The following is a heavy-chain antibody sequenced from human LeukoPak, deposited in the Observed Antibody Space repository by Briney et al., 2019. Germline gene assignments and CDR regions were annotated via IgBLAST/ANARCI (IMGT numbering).Heavy chain of an antibody. D-gene: IGHD3-22*01. J-gene: IGHJ4*02. CDR3: TRERDSDGLDGPGDLDY. Sequence: GGPLRLSCGASGFNYSDHCKAGLRQAPGKGVEWIGRIRNKANSYTTEYPQSVKRRFSISRDEAKNSLSLQMNNLHTEESPVYYCTRERDSDGLDGPGDLDYWGQGTLVTVCS. V-gene: IGHV3-72*01. CDR2: IRNKANSYTT. CDR1: GFNYSDHC.